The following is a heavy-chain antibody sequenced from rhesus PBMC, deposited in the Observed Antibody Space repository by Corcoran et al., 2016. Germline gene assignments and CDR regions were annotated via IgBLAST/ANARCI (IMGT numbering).Heavy chain of an antibody. CDR1: GGSTSRNY. D-gene: IGHD5-36*02. Sequence: QVQLQESGPGLVKPSETLSLSRAVPGGSTSRNYWSWIRQAPGKGLEWIGHIYGGGWGTDFNPSLKSQVTISTDTSKNQFSLRLSSVTAADTAVYYCARRLATVTLSYFDYWGQGVLVTVSS. CDR3: ARRLATVTLSYFDY. J-gene: IGHJ4*01. V-gene: IGHV4-160*01. CDR2: IYGGGWGT.